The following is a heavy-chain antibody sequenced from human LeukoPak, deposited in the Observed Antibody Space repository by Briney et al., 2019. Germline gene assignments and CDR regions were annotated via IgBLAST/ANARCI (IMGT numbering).Heavy chain of an antibody. CDR2: ISWSCSTI. V-gene: IGHV3-48*03. Sequence: GGSLRLSCAASGFTFSSYEMNWVRQAPGKGLEWVSYISWSCSTIYYADSVKGRFTISRDNAENSLYLQMNSLRADETAVYYCARFREDSGLWDYYYYGMDVWGQGTTVTVSS. D-gene: IGHD1-26*01. CDR3: ARFREDSGLWDYYYYGMDV. J-gene: IGHJ6*02. CDR1: GFTFSSYE.